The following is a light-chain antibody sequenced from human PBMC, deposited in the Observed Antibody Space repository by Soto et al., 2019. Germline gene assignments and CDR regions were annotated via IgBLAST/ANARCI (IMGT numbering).Light chain of an antibody. CDR3: QQYNNWPRRT. J-gene: IGKJ2*01. Sequence: EIVMTQSPATLSVSPGERATLSCRASQSVSSNLAWYQQKPGQAPRLLIYGASTRATGIPARFSGSGSGTAFTLTISSLQSEDFAVYYCQQYNNWPRRTFGQGTKLEIK. V-gene: IGKV3-15*01. CDR1: QSVSSN. CDR2: GAS.